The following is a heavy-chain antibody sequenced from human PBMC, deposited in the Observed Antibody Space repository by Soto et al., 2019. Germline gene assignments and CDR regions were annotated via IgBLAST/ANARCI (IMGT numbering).Heavy chain of an antibody. CDR3: ASNGWELLFYYYGVDV. D-gene: IGHD1-26*01. Sequence: SVKVSCKASGGTSSSYAISWVRQAPGQGLEWMGGIIPIFGTANYAQKFQGRVTITADESTSTAYMELSSLRSEDTAVYYCASNGWELLFYYYGVDVWGQGTTVTVSS. J-gene: IGHJ6*02. V-gene: IGHV1-69*13. CDR2: IIPIFGTA. CDR1: GGTSSSYA.